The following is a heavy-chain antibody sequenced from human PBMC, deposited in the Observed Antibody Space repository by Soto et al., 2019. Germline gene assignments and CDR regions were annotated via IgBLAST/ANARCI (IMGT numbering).Heavy chain of an antibody. Sequence: QVQLVQSGAEVKKPGASVKVSCKASGYTFTSYDSNWVRQATGQGLECMGWMNPNSGNTGYAQKFQGGVTMTWKTSISTAYMELSSLRSEATAVYYCARGPRGYSGYKRGGHDCWGEGTLVTVSS. CDR2: MNPNSGNT. V-gene: IGHV1-8*01. D-gene: IGHD5-12*01. J-gene: IGHJ4*02. CDR1: GYTFTSYD. CDR3: ARGPRGYSGYKRGGHDC.